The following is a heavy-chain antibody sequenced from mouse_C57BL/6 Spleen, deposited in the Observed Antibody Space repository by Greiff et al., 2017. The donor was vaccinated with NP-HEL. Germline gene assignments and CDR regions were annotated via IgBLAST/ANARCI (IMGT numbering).Heavy chain of an antibody. J-gene: IGHJ2*01. D-gene: IGHD2-4*01. CDR2: INPNNGGT. CDR3: ARDYDYAPLLGY. CDR1: GYTFTDYY. V-gene: IGHV1-26*01. Sequence: EVQLQQSGPELVKPGASVKISCKASGYTFTDYYMNWVKQSHGKSLEWIGDINPNNGGTSYNQKFKGKATLTVDKSSSTAYMELRSLTSEDSAVYYCARDYDYAPLLGYWGQGTTLTVSS.